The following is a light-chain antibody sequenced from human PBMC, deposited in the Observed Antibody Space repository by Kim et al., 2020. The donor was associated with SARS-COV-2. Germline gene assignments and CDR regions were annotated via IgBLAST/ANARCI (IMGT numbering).Light chain of an antibody. V-gene: IGKV3-20*01. CDR3: QQYFNSPVT. CDR1: QTVTSSY. Sequence: SPGERATLSCRASQTVTSSYLVWYQQTPGQPPRLLIYDASRRATGIPDRFSGSGSGTDFTLTINRLEPEDSAVYYCQQYFNSPVTFGGGTKVDIK. J-gene: IGKJ4*01. CDR2: DAS.